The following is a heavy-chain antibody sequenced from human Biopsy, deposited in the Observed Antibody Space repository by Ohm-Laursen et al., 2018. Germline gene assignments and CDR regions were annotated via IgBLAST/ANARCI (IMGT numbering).Heavy chain of an antibody. Sequence: SLRLSCSASGFTFNTYAMNWVRRAPGKGLEWVSHIDVSEDNTYYADSVRGRFTISRDNSKKMVHLQINSLRADDTAVYYCVKHWGGYNFDSWGQGTLVTVSS. CDR3: VKHWGGYNFDS. CDR1: GFTFNTYA. CDR2: IDVSEDNT. J-gene: IGHJ4*01. D-gene: IGHD7-27*01. V-gene: IGHV3-23*01.